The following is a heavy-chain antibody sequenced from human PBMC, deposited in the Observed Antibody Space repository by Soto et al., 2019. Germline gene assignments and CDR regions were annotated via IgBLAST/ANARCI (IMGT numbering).Heavy chain of an antibody. J-gene: IGHJ4*02. V-gene: IGHV1-69*13. CDR3: ARAPYGGNPQTPDY. Sequence: PVKVSCKASGGTFSSYIISWGRQAPGQGLEWMGGIIPIFGTANYAQKFQGRVTITADESTSTAYMELSSLRSEDTAVYYCARAPYGGNPQTPDYWGQGTLVTVSS. D-gene: IGHD4-17*01. CDR2: IIPIFGTA. CDR1: GGTFSSYI.